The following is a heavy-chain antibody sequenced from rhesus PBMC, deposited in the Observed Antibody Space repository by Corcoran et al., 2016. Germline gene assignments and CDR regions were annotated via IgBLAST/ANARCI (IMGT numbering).Heavy chain of an antibody. CDR3: ARTSSGGWSYDY. V-gene: IGHV4-65*01. J-gene: IGHJ4*01. CDR2: ISGSSGST. CDR1: GGSVSSSTW. Sequence: QVQLQESGPGLVKPSETLSLTCAVSGGSVSSSTWWSWIRQPPGKGLEWIGYISGSSGSTYYNPSLTSRVTISTDTSKNQVSLKLSSVTAADTAVYYCARTSSGGWSYDYWGQGVLVTVSS. D-gene: IGHD6-37*01.